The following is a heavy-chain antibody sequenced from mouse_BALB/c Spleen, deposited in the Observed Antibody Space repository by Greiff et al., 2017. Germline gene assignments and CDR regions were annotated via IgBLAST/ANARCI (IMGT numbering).Heavy chain of an antibody. V-gene: IGHV5-6-5*01. J-gene: IGHJ3*01. CDR3: AIHVPEWFAY. CDR2: ISSGGST. Sequence: EVQLVESGGGLVKPGGSLNLSCAASGFTFSSYAMSWVRQTPEKGLEWVAFISSGGSTYYSDSVKGRFTISSDNARNILYLQMSSLWSEDTAMDYCAIHVPEWFAYWGQGTLVTVSA. CDR1: GFTFSSYA.